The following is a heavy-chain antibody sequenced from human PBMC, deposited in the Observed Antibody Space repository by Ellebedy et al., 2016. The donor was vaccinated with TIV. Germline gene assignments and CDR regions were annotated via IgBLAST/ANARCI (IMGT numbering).Heavy chain of an antibody. CDR2: IKQGGSEQ. CDR1: GFTFSIYA. CDR3: ARDGGPIAAAADD. J-gene: IGHJ4*02. V-gene: IGHV3-7*03. Sequence: PGGSLRLSCAASGFTFSIYAMSWVRQAPGKGLEWVANIKQGGSEQYYVDSVKGRFTISRDNAKNSLYLQMNSLRAEDTAVYYCARDGGPIAAAADDWGQGTLVTVSS. D-gene: IGHD6-13*01.